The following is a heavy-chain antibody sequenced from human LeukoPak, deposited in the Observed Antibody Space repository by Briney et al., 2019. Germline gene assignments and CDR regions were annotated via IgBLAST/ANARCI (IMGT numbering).Heavy chain of an antibody. J-gene: IGHJ4*02. CDR2: ISGSGGST. V-gene: IGHV3-23*01. D-gene: IGHD3-10*01. Sequence: QPGGSLRLSCAASGFTFSSYAMSWVRQAPGKGLEWVSAISGSGGSTYYADSVKGRFTISRDNSKNTLYLQMNSLRAEDTAVYYCAKFTTRYYYGSGSYNFDYWGQGTLVTVSS. CDR1: GFTFSSYA. CDR3: AKFTTRYYYGSGSYNFDY.